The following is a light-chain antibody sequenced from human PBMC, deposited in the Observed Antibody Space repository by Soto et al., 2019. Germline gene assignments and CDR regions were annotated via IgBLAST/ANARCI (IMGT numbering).Light chain of an antibody. CDR2: EVS. Sequence: QSALTQPPSASGSPGQSVTISCTGTSSDVGGYNYVSWYQQHPGKAPKLMIYEVSKRPSGVPDRFSGSKSGNTASLTVSGLQAEDEADYYCSSYAGSNIVVFGGGTKLTDL. CDR3: SSYAGSNIVV. J-gene: IGLJ2*01. CDR1: SSDVGGYNY. V-gene: IGLV2-8*01.